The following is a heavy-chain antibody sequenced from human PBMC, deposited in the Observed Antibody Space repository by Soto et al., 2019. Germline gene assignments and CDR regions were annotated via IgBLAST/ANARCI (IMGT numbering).Heavy chain of an antibody. J-gene: IGHJ6*03. CDR1: GYTFTSYA. CDR3: AKGTHMITFGGVIVTPDMDV. V-gene: IGHV1-3*01. Sequence: ASVKVSCKASGYTFTSYAMHWVRQAPGQRLEWMGWINAGNGNTKYSQKFQGRVTITRDTSASTAYMGLSSLRSEDTAVYYCAKGTHMITFGGVIVTPDMDVWGKGTTVTVSS. CDR2: INAGNGNT. D-gene: IGHD3-16*02.